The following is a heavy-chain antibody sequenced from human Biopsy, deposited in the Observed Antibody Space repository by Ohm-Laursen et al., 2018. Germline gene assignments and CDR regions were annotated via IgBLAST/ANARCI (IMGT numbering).Heavy chain of an antibody. J-gene: IGHJ6*02. CDR1: GHSVRSGYY. D-gene: IGHD3-22*01. CDR2: IFQNGYT. CDR3: VRGVDYYDPYHYYALDV. V-gene: IGHV4-38-2*01. Sequence: SDTLSLTCAVSGHSVRSGYYWGWIRQPPGKGLEWIGSIFQNGYTYYNPSLETRVTISVDTSKNQFSLKVRSVTAADTAVYYCVRGVDYYDPYHYYALDVWGQGTTVTVSS.